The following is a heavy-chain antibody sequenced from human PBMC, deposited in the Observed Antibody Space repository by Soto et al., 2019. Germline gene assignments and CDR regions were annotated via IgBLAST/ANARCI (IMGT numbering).Heavy chain of an antibody. Sequence: QVQLVQSGAEVKKPGSSVKVSCKASGGTFSSYAISWVRQAPGQGLEWMGGIIPIFGTANYAQKFQGRVTITADESTSTAYMELSSLRSEDTAVYYCAREHWEHFRVGYYYYGMDVWGQGTTVTVSS. V-gene: IGHV1-69*01. CDR3: AREHWEHFRVGYYYYGMDV. CDR2: IIPIFGTA. J-gene: IGHJ6*02. CDR1: GGTFSSYA. D-gene: IGHD1-26*01.